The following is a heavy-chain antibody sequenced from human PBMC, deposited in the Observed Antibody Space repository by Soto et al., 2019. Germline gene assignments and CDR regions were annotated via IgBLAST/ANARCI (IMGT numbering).Heavy chain of an antibody. CDR3: ARVDYGGNSRVGYYYGRDV. Sequence: SVKVSCKASGGTFSSYAISWVRQAPGQGLEWMGGIIPIFGTVNYAQKFQGRVTITADESTSTAYMELSSLRSEDTAVYYCARVDYGGNSRVGYYYGRDVWSQGTTVTVSS. V-gene: IGHV1-69*13. CDR1: GGTFSSYA. D-gene: IGHD4-17*01. CDR2: IIPIFGTV. J-gene: IGHJ6*02.